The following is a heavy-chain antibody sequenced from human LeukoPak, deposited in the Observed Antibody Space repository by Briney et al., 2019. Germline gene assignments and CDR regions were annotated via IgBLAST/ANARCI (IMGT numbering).Heavy chain of an antibody. CDR2: IYYSGST. Sequence: SETLSLTCTVSGGSISSGGYYWSWIRQHPGKGLEWIGYIYYSGSTNYNPSLKSRVTMSVDTSKNQFSLKLSSVTAADTAVYYCAREQRRSGYLDYFDYWGQGTLVTVSS. CDR3: AREQRRSGYLDYFDY. D-gene: IGHD3-3*01. J-gene: IGHJ4*02. V-gene: IGHV4-61*08. CDR1: GGSISSGGYY.